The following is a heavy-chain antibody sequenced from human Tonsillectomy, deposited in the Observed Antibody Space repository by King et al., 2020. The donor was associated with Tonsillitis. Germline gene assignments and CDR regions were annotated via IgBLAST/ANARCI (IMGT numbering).Heavy chain of an antibody. V-gene: IGHV3-23*04. J-gene: IGHJ2*01. CDR2: ITVSGGST. D-gene: IGHD2-15*01. Sequence: VQLVESGGGLVQPGGSLRLSCAASGFNFNNYVMSWVRQAPGKGLEWVSGITVSGGSTYYADSVKGRFTISRDNSKNTLYLQMNSLRAEDTAVYYCAKDPRIRYPAPTWYFDVWGRGTLVTVSS. CDR1: GFNFNNYV. CDR3: AKDPRIRYPAPTWYFDV.